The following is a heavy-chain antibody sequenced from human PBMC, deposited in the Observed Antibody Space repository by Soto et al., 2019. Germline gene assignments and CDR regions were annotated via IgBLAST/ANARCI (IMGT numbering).Heavy chain of an antibody. CDR3: ARDLFIGGWFDP. CDR2: IFYSGTT. V-gene: IGHV4-30-4*01. Sequence: SETLSLTCTVSGDSISSGDFYWSWIRQPPGKGLEWIGYIFYSGTTSYNPSLKSRLTISVDTSKNQFSLKLRSVTAADTAVYYCARDLFIGGWFDPWGQGTLVTVSS. CDR1: GDSISSGDFY. J-gene: IGHJ5*02. D-gene: IGHD3-16*01.